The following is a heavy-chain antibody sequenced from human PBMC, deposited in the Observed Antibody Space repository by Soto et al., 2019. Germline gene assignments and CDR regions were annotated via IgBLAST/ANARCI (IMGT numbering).Heavy chain of an antibody. J-gene: IGHJ6*02. CDR3: ASLSTTYYYYGMDV. CDR2: IYPGDSDT. Sequence: GESLKISGKGSGYSFTIYCIGWVLQMPWKGLEWMGIIYPGDSDTRYSPSFQGQVTISADKSISTAYLQWSSLKASDTAMYYCASLSTTYYYYGMDVWGQGTTVTVSS. CDR1: GYSFTIYC. V-gene: IGHV5-51*01.